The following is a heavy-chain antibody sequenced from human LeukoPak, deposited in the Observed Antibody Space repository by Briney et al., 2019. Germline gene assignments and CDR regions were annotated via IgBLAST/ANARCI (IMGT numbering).Heavy chain of an antibody. CDR2: INPNSGGT. V-gene: IGHV1-2*06. D-gene: IGHD6-19*01. Sequence: GASVKVSCKASGYTFTCYYMHWVRQAPGQGLEWMGRINPNSGGTNYAQKFQGRVTMTRDMSISTAYMELSRLRSDDTAVYYCARTSINPQWLASTNWFDPWGQGTLVTVSS. J-gene: IGHJ5*02. CDR1: GYTFTCYY. CDR3: ARTSINPQWLASTNWFDP.